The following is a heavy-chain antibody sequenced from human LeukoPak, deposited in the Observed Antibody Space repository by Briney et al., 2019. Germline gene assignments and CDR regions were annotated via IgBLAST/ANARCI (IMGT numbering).Heavy chain of an antibody. CDR1: GGSVSSYY. Sequence: SETLSLTCSVSGGSVSSYYWSWIRQSPGKGLEWIGYIHYSGRTNYNPSLKSRVTGFVDTSKNQVSLRLSSVTAADTAVYYCARHGTISSESYFDYWGQGALVTVSS. CDR3: ARHGTISSESYFDY. J-gene: IGHJ4*02. CDR2: IHYSGRT. V-gene: IGHV4-59*08. D-gene: IGHD1-14*01.